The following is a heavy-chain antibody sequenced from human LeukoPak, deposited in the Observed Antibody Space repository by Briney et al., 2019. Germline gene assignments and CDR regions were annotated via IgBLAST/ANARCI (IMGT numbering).Heavy chain of an antibody. CDR1: GFSVSSNY. CDR3: ARGYCRGGSCYSFDY. V-gene: IGHV3-53*01. Sequence: PGGSLRLSCAASGFSVSSNYMSWVRQAPGKGLEWVSVIYSGGNTYYADSVKGRFTISRDNSKNTVHLQINSLRAEDTAVYYCARGYCRGGSCYSFDYWGQGTLVTVSP. CDR2: IYSGGNT. J-gene: IGHJ4*02. D-gene: IGHD2-15*01.